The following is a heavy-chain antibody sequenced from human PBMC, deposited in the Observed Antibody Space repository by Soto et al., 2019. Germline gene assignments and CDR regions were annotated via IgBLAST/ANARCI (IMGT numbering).Heavy chain of an antibody. Sequence: GGSLRLSGVASGFNFGSYGMYRVRQAPGKRLEWVSSISAVSTYIYYGDPVKGRFTISRDNAKNSMFLQMDSLTVEDTAVYYCARVANIKVGGIKNYYFDSWGQGIPVTVSS. CDR1: GFNFGSYG. CDR2: ISAVSTYI. D-gene: IGHD3-10*01. CDR3: ARVANIKVGGIKNYYFDS. V-gene: IGHV3-21*01. J-gene: IGHJ4*02.